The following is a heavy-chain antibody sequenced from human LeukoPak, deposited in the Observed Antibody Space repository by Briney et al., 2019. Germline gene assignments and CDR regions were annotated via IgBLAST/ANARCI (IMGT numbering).Heavy chain of an antibody. J-gene: IGHJ4*02. CDR3: ARDLNWAFDY. CDR2: ISGDTRNI. Sequence: GGSLRLSCAASGFTFSRYSMNWVRQAPGKGLQWVSYISGDTRNINYADSVKGRFTISRDNAKNSLYLQMNSLRDEDTAVYYCARDLNWAFDYWGQGILDTVSS. CDR1: GFTFSRYS. D-gene: IGHD7-27*01. V-gene: IGHV3-48*02.